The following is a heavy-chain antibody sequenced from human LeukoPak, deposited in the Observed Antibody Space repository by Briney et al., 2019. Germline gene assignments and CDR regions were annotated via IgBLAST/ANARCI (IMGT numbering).Heavy chain of an antibody. V-gene: IGHV3-15*01. Sequence: GGSLRLSCAASGFTLSNAWMSWVRQAPGKGLEWVGRIKSKTDGGTTDYAAPVKGRFTISRDDSKNTLYLQMNSLKTEDTAVYYCTTGGGRWLQLPYFDYWGQGTLVTVSS. J-gene: IGHJ4*02. CDR2: IKSKTDGGTT. CDR3: TTGGGRWLQLPYFDY. CDR1: GFTLSNAW. D-gene: IGHD5-24*01.